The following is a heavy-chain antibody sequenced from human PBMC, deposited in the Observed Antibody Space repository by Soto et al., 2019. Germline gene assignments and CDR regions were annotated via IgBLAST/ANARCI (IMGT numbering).Heavy chain of an antibody. Sequence: PSETLSLTCTVSGGSISSYYWSWIRQPPGKGLEWIGYIYYSGSTNYNPSLKSRVTISVDTSKNQFSLKLSSVTAADTAVYYCARRDLLYYFDYWGQGTLVTVSS. J-gene: IGHJ4*02. V-gene: IGHV4-59*08. CDR1: GGSISSYY. D-gene: IGHD2-2*01. CDR3: ARRDLLYYFDY. CDR2: IYYSGST.